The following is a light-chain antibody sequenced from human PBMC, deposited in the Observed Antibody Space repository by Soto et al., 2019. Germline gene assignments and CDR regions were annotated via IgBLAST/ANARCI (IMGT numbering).Light chain of an antibody. CDR3: QQNFSPFVT. CDR1: ETITDF. V-gene: IGKV1-39*01. J-gene: IGKJ4*01. CDR2: SAS. Sequence: DIQMTQSPPSLSASVGDRVTITCRASETITDFLNWYQLKPGKAPKLLIYSASNLQPGVPSRFSGSGYGTEFTLTLSGLQHEDSATYYCQQNFSPFVTCGAGNKVEV.